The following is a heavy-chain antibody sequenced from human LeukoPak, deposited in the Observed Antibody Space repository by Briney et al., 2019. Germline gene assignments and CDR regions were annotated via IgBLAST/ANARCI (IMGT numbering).Heavy chain of an antibody. J-gene: IGHJ4*02. Sequence: GGSLRLSCAASGFIFSDYVMIWVRQAPGKGLEWVSGISGSGGSTYYADSVKGRFTISRDNSKNTLYLQMNSLRAEDTAVYYCAKEGGASRFDYWGQGTLVTVSS. V-gene: IGHV3-23*01. CDR3: AKEGGASRFDY. CDR1: GFIFSDYV. D-gene: IGHD5-12*01. CDR2: ISGSGGST.